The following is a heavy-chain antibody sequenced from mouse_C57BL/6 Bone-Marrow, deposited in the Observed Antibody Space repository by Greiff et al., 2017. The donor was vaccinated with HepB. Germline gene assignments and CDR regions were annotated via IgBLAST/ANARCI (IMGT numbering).Heavy chain of an antibody. CDR3: ARHYYGSSYVG. Sequence: EVQRVESGGGLVQPGESLKLSCESTEYEFPSHDISWVRETPEKRLELVAAINSDGGSTYYPDTMERRFIISRDNTKNTLYLYMSSLRSEDTAWYYDARHYYGSSYVGWGQGTTLTVSS. J-gene: IGHJ2*01. V-gene: IGHV5-2*01. CDR2: INSDGGST. CDR1: EYEFPSHD. D-gene: IGHD1-1*01.